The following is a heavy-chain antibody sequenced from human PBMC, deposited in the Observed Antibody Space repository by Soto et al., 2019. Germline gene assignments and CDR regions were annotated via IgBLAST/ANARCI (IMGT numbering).Heavy chain of an antibody. CDR2: IRRKANNYAT. Sequence: VQLVESGGGLVQPGGSLKLSCAASGFIFSDSALHWVRQASGKGLEWVGRIRRKANNYATTYAASVEGRFAISRDDSKNTAYVQINSLKTEDTAIYYCTRGKDVWSGYPRYYLDYWGQGTLGTVSS. CDR1: GFIFSDSA. J-gene: IGHJ4*02. CDR3: TRGKDVWSGYPRYYLDY. V-gene: IGHV3-73*02. D-gene: IGHD3-3*01.